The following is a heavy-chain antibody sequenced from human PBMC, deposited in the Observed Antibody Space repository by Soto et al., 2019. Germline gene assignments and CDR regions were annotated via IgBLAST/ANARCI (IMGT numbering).Heavy chain of an antibody. CDR2: IYHIGSP. CDR1: GRSVSSGGYY. Sequence: QVQLQESGPGLVKPSQTLSLTCTVSGRSVSSGGYYWTWIRQHPGRGLEWIGYIYHIGSPYYNPSLESRVTLSLDTSKNQFSLNLTSVTAADTAIYYCVRDRAMDSSGHWFDTWGQGTLVSVSS. CDR3: VRDRAMDSSGHWFDT. V-gene: IGHV4-31*03. D-gene: IGHD3-22*01. J-gene: IGHJ5*02.